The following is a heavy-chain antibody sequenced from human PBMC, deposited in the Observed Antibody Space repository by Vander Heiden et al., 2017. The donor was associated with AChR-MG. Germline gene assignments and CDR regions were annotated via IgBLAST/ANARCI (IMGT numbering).Heavy chain of an antibody. D-gene: IGHD6-13*01. V-gene: IGHV1-2*02. CDR2: INPNSGGT. CDR1: GYTFTGYY. Sequence: QVQLVQSGAEVKKPGASVKVSCKASGYTFTGYYMHWVRQAPGQGLEWMGWINPNSGGTNYAQKVQGRVTMTRDTSISTAYMELSRLRSEDTAVYYCATPHSSSWYFYGMDVWGQGTTVTVSS. J-gene: IGHJ6*02. CDR3: ATPHSSSWYFYGMDV.